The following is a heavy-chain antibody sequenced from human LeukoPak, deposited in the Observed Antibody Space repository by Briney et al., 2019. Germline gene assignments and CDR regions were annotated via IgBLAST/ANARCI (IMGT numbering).Heavy chain of an antibody. CDR3: ARDYPGAYSSSWGSDY. CDR1: GYTFTGYY. V-gene: IGHV1-2*02. CDR2: INPNSGGT. J-gene: IGHJ4*02. D-gene: IGHD6-6*01. Sequence: ASVKVSCKASGYTFTGYYMHWVRQAPGQGLEWMGWINPNSGGTNYAQKFQGRVTMTRDTSISTAYMELSRLRSDDTAVYYCARDYPGAYSSSWGSDYWGQGTLVTVSS.